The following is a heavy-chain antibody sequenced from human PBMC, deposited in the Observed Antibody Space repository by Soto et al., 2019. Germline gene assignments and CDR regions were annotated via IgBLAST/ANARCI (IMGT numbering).Heavy chain of an antibody. CDR1: GYTFPSSG. D-gene: IGHD3-3*01. V-gene: IGHV1-18*01. Sequence: DSVKVSCKASGYTFPSSGISWVRQAPGQGLEWMGWISAYNGNTNYAQKLQGRVTMTTDTSTSTAYMELRSLRSDDTAVYYCARDLWGITIFGVASYYFDYWGQGTLVTVSS. CDR2: ISAYNGNT. J-gene: IGHJ4*01. CDR3: ARDLWGITIFGVASYYFDY.